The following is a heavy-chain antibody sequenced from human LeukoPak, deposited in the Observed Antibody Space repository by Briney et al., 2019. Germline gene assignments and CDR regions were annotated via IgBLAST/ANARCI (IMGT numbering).Heavy chain of an antibody. V-gene: IGHV3-23*01. D-gene: IGHD4-11*01. CDR3: AKSLLTTATGTGRAFDI. CDR1: RFSFSTFP. CDR2: ISAGGETT. J-gene: IGHJ3*02. Sequence: GGSLRLSCAASRFSFSTFPMGWVRQAPGKGLEWVSGISAGGETTFYADSVRGRLTISRDNSKNTLYLQLNSLSAEDTAVYYCAKSLLTTATGTGRAFDIWGQGTMVIVSS.